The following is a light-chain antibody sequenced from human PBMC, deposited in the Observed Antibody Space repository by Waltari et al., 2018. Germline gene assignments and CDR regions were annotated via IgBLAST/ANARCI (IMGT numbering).Light chain of an antibody. CDR2: DVY. V-gene: IGLV2-14*03. CDR3: SSYTTTNTPHYV. Sequence: QSALTQPASVSGSPGQSTTLSCTGSRSDIGGSPSVPWYQQHPGKAPKLTIYDVYNRPSGVSSRFSGSKSGTTASLTISGLQAEDEADYYCSSYTTTNTPHYVFGSGTRVTVL. CDR1: RSDIGGSPS. J-gene: IGLJ1*01.